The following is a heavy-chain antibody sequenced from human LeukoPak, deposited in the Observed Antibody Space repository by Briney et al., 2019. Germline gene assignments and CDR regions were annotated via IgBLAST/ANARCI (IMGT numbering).Heavy chain of an antibody. CDR1: GFTFSSYG. CDR2: IRYDGSNK. D-gene: IGHD2-8*02. Sequence: GGSLRLSCAASGFTFSSYGMHWVRQAPGKGLEWVAFIRYDGSNKYYADSVKGRFTISRDNSKNTLYLQMSSLRAEDTAVYYCAKAGGLPDWWYFQHWGQGTLVTVSS. J-gene: IGHJ1*01. CDR3: AKAGGLPDWWYFQH. V-gene: IGHV3-30*02.